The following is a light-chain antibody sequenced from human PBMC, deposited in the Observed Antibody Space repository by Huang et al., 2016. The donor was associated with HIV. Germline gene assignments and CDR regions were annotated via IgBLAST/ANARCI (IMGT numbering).Light chain of an antibody. Sequence: DIQMTQSPSSLSASVGDRVTITCRASQGIVNSLAWYQQKPEKPPRLLLYATSRLEGGVPSRVSGSGSGTHYTLTITTLQPEYIASYYCQQYQSIPWTFGQGTKVEIK. J-gene: IGKJ1*01. V-gene: IGKV1-NL1*01. CDR3: QQYQSIPWT. CDR2: ATS. CDR1: QGIVNS.